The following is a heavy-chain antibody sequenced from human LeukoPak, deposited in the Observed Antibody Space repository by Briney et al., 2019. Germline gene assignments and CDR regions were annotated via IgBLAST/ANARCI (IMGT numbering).Heavy chain of an antibody. V-gene: IGHV1-69*13. CDR1: GGTFSSYA. CDR2: IIPIFGTA. D-gene: IGHD1-26*01. J-gene: IGHJ4*02. Sequence: SVKVSCKASGGTFSSYAISWVRQAPGQGLEWMGGIIPIFGTANYAQKFQGRVTITADESTSTAYMELRSLRSDDTAVYYCARERGSYPLDYWGQGTLVTVSS. CDR3: ARERGSYPLDY.